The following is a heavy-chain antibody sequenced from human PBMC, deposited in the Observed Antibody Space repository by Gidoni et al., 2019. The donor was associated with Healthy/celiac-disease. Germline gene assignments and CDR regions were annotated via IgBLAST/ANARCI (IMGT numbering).Heavy chain of an antibody. CDR2: ISGSGGST. V-gene: IGHV3-23*04. J-gene: IGHJ4*02. D-gene: IGHD3-9*01. CDR3: AGGDFDWFQFDY. Sequence: EVQLVEAGGGLVQPGGSLRLSCAAYGFTFSSYAMSWVRQAQGKGLDWFSSISGSGGSTSYADSVTVRFAISRDNSKTTLYLQMNSLRAEDTAVYYCAGGDFDWFQFDYWGQGTLVTVSS. CDR1: GFTFSSYA.